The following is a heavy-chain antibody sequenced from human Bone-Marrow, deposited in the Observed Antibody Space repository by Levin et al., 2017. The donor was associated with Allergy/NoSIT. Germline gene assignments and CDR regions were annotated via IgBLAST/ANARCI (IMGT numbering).Heavy chain of an antibody. CDR3: ARESASGYFDF. V-gene: IGHV3-21*01. CDR1: GFSIRAYT. J-gene: IGHJ4*02. Sequence: GGSLRLSCAASGFSIRAYTMNWVRQAPGKGLEWVSSISSSSNYIYNADSVKGRFTISRANAQNSLSLQMSSLRAEDTAVYYCARESASGYFDFWGQGTLVTVSS. CDR2: ISSSSNYI. D-gene: IGHD3-3*01.